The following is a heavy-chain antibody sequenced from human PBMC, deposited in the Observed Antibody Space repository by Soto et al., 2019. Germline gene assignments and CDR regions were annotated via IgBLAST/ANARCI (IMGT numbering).Heavy chain of an antibody. CDR1: GFTFSDYI. CDR3: ATYSSSWYVWDY. CDR2: ISSGSTTI. V-gene: IGHV3-48*01. Sequence: GGSLRLSCAASGFTFSDYIMHWVRQAPGKGLEWVSYISSGSTTIYYADSVKGRFTISRDNAKNSLYLQMNSLRAEDTAVYYCATYSSSWYVWDYWGQGTLVTVSS. J-gene: IGHJ4*02. D-gene: IGHD6-13*01.